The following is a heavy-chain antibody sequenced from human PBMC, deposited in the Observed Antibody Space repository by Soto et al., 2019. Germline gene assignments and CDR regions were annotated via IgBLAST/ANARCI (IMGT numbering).Heavy chain of an antibody. CDR1: GGSISSYY. CDR3: ARQMITIFGVVRGAMDV. J-gene: IGHJ6*03. V-gene: IGHV4-59*08. CDR2: IYYSGST. Sequence: QVQLQESGPGLVKPSETLSLTCTVSGGSISSYYWSWIRQPPGKGLEWIGYIYYSGSTNYNPSLTSRVTISADTSKNQFSLKLSSVTAADTAVYYCARQMITIFGVVRGAMDVWGKGTTVTVSS. D-gene: IGHD3-3*01.